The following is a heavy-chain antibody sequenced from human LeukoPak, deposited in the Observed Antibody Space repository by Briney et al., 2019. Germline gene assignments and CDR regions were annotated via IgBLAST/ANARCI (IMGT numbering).Heavy chain of an antibody. D-gene: IGHD3-9*01. CDR2: ISYDGSNK. J-gene: IGHJ4*02. Sequence: PGVSLRLSCAASGFTFSSYAMHWVRQAPGKGLEWVAVISYDGSNKYYADSVKGRFTISRDNSKNTLYLQMNSLRAEDTAVYYCARDLGVLRYFDWLFYFDYWGQGTLVTVSS. V-gene: IGHV3-30*04. CDR1: GFTFSSYA. CDR3: ARDLGVLRYFDWLFYFDY.